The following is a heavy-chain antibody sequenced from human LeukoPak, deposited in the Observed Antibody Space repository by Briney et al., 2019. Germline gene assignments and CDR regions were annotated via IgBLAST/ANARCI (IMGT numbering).Heavy chain of an antibody. CDR3: ARQGAYDILTG. CDR1: GGSISTYY. V-gene: IGHV4-59*08. D-gene: IGHD3-9*01. Sequence: SETLSLTCTVSGGSISTYYWSWIRQPPGKGLEWIGYISYSGSTDYNPSLKSRVTMSVDTAINQFSLKVNSVTAADTAVYYCARQGAYDILTGWGQGTLVTVSS. CDR2: ISYSGST. J-gene: IGHJ4*02.